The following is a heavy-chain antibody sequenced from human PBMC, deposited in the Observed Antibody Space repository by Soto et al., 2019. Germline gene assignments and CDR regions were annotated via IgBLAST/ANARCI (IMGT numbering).Heavy chain of an antibody. CDR2: ISCCGGTA. D-gene: IGHD6-19*01. CDR3: AKADGQQWLLPHLEN. J-gene: IGHJ4*02. CDR1: GFNFNKYA. V-gene: IGHV3-23*01. Sequence: VQLLESGGGLVRPGESLRLSCAASGFNFNKYAMSWVRQAPGEGLEWVSGISCCGGTASYADSVKGRFTIARDDAKNTLYLYMNSLRVEDTAEYYCAKADGQQWLLPHLENWGRGTLVTVS.